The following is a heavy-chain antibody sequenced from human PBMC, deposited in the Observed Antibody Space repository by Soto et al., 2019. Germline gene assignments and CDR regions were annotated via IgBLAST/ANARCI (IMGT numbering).Heavy chain of an antibody. CDR2: INHSGST. V-gene: IGHV4-34*01. Sequence: QVQLQQWGAGLLKPSETLSLTCAVYGGSFSGYYWSWIRQPPGKGLEWIGEINHSGSTNYNPSLKSRVTISVDTSKNQFSLKLSSVTAADTAVYYCARGQLERRRYYYYGMDVWGQGTTVTVSS. J-gene: IGHJ6*02. CDR1: GGSFSGYY. D-gene: IGHD1-1*01. CDR3: ARGQLERRRYYYYGMDV.